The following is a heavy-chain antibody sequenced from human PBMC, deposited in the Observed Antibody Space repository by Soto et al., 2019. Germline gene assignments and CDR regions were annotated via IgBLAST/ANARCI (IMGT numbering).Heavy chain of an antibody. J-gene: IGHJ5*02. CDR2: IYHSGST. CDR1: GGSISSGGYS. CDR3: ARAGYSYGYNWFDP. D-gene: IGHD5-18*01. Sequence: QLQLQESGSGLVKPSQTLSLTCAVSGGSISSGGYSWSWIRQPPGKGLEWIGYIYHSGSTYYNPSLKSRVTISVDRSKNQFSLKLSSVTAADTAVYYCARAGYSYGYNWFDPWGQGTLVTVSS. V-gene: IGHV4-30-2*01.